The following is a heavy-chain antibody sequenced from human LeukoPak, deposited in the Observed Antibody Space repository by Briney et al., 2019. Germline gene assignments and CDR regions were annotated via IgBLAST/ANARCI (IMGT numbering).Heavy chain of an antibody. Sequence: SETLSLTCTVSGGSISSYYWSWIRQPPGKGLEWIGYIYYSGSTNYNPSLKSRVTISVDTSKNQFSLKLSSVTAADTAVYYCARGSTPRKPAASFDYWGQGTLVTVSS. J-gene: IGHJ4*02. V-gene: IGHV4-59*01. D-gene: IGHD2-2*01. CDR1: GGSISSYY. CDR2: IYYSGST. CDR3: ARGSTPRKPAASFDY.